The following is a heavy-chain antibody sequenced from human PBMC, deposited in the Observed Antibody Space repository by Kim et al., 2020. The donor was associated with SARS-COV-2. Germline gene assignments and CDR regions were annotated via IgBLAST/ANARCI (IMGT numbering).Heavy chain of an antibody. CDR1: GFTFTNAW. CDR3: TTDIWPWRQRDS. Sequence: GGSLRLSCAASGFTFTNAWMNWVRQAPGKGLEWIGRIKGKSEGGTTDYAAPVKGRFTISRDDSKNAVYLQMNSLKTEDIAVYYCTTDIWPWRQRDSWGRGTLVTVSS. CDR2: IKGKSEGGTT. V-gene: IGHV3-15*01. J-gene: IGHJ5*01. D-gene: IGHD3-16*01.